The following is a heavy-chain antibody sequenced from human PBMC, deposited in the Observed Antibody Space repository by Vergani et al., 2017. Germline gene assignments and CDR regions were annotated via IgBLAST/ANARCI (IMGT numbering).Heavy chain of an antibody. CDR1: GGSISSSSYY. CDR2: IYYSGST. V-gene: IGHV4-39*01. CDR3: ARHLAYCGGDCYPYYYGMDV. D-gene: IGHD2-21*02. Sequence: QLQLQESGPGLVKPSETLSLTCTVSGGSISSSSYYWGWIRQPPGKGLEWIGSIYYSGSTYYNPSLKSRVTISVDTSKNQFSLKLSSVTAADTAVYYCARHLAYCGGDCYPYYYGMDVWGQGTTVTFSS. J-gene: IGHJ6*02.